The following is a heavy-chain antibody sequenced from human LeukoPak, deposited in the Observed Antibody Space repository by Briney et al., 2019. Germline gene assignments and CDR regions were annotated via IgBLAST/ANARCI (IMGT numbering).Heavy chain of an antibody. Sequence: PSETPSLTCTVSGGSISSSSYYWGWIRQPPGKGLEWIGSIYYSGSTYYNPSLKSRVTISVDTSKNQFSLELSSVTAADTAVYYCATPGVSYYYDSSGYYGYWGQGTLVTVSS. CDR2: IYYSGST. CDR3: ATPGVSYYYDSSGYYGY. V-gene: IGHV4-39*05. D-gene: IGHD3-22*01. J-gene: IGHJ4*02. CDR1: GGSISSSSYY.